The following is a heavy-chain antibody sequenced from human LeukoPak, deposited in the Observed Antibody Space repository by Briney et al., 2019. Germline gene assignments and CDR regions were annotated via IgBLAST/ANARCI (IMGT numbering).Heavy chain of an antibody. D-gene: IGHD5-18*01. CDR1: GYSISSGYY. CDR3: ARRSGYSYGIPYYYYYMDV. CDR2: IYHSGST. Sequence: SETLSLTCTVSGYSISSGYYWGWIRQPPGKGLEWIGSIYHSGSTYYNPSLKSRVTISVDTSKNQFSLKLSSVTAADTAVYYCARRSGYSYGIPYYYYYMDVWGKGTTVTVSS. J-gene: IGHJ6*03. V-gene: IGHV4-38-2*02.